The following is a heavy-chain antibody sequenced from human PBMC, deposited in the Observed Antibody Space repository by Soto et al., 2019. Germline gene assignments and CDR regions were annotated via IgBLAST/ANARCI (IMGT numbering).Heavy chain of an antibody. CDR3: ARGNLPIVVVPAAIDY. Sequence: EVQLVESGGGLVQPGGSLRLSCAASGFTFSSYWMHWVRQTPGKGLEWVSRINTDGSTTNYADSVKGRFTISRDNAKNTLYLQMNGLRVEETAVFYCARGNLPIVVVPAAIDYWGQGTQVTVSS. D-gene: IGHD2-2*01. V-gene: IGHV3-74*01. J-gene: IGHJ4*02. CDR1: GFTFSSYW. CDR2: INTDGSTT.